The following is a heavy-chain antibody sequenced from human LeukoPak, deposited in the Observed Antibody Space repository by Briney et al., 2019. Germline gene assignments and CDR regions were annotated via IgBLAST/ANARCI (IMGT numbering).Heavy chain of an antibody. D-gene: IGHD1-1*01. V-gene: IGHV4-4*07. CDR3: SRYERTVNVFDI. Sequence: SETLSLTCSVSDDSMISYHWSWIRQSAGKGLEWIGRIYTSGSTDYNPSLMSRVTMSVDTAKNQFSLKLRAVTAADTAVYYCSRYERTVNVFDIWGQGTIVTVSS. CDR1: DDSMISYH. J-gene: IGHJ3*02. CDR2: IYTSGST.